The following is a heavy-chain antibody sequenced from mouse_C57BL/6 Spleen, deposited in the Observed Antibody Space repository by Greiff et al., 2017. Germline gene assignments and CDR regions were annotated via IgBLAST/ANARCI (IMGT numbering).Heavy chain of an antibody. J-gene: IGHJ1*03. V-gene: IGHV5-17*01. CDR1: GFTFSDYG. Sequence: EVQVVESGGGLVKPGGSLKLSCAASGFTFSDYGMHWVRQAPEKGLEWVAYISSGSSTIYYADTVKGRFTISRDNAKNTLCLQMTSLRSEDTAMYYCARGDYDWYFDVWGTGTTVTVSS. D-gene: IGHD2-4*01. CDR3: ARGDYDWYFDV. CDR2: ISSGSSTI.